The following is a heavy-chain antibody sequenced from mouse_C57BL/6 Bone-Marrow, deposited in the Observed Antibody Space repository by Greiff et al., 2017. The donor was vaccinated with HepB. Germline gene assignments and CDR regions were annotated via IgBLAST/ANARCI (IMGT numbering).Heavy chain of an antibody. D-gene: IGHD1-1*01. V-gene: IGHV1-82*01. CDR2: IYPGDGDT. CDR1: GYAFSSSW. CDR3: ARSVDSWFAY. J-gene: IGHJ3*01. Sequence: QVQLQQSGPELVKPGASVKISCKASGYAFSSSWMNWVKQRPGKGLEWIGRIYPGDGDTNYNGKFKGKATLTADKSSSTAYMQLSSLTSEDSAVYFCARSVDSWFAYWGQGTLVTVSA.